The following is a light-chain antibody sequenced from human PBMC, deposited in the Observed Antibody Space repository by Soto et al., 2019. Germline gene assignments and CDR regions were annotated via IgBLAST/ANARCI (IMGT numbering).Light chain of an antibody. J-gene: IGKJ4*01. CDR2: DAS. CDR3: QQYNSFSLT. CDR1: QSIAAR. Sequence: DIQLTQSPSTLSASITDRVTITCRASQSIAARLAWYQQKPGKAPKLLMYDASILESGVPSRFSGSGSGTEFTLAINGLQPDDSATYYCQQYNSFSLTLGGGTKVDTK. V-gene: IGKV1-5*01.